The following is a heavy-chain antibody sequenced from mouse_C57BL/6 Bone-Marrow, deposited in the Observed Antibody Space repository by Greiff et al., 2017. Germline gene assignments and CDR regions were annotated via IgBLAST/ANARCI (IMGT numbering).Heavy chain of an antibody. D-gene: IGHD3-2*02. CDR3: ASLDSSGFYYFDY. CDR1: GYTFTSYW. Sequence: QVQLQQPGAELVRPGSSVKLSCKASGYTFTSYWMDWVKQRPGQGLEWIGNIYPSDSETHYNQKFKDKATLTVDKSSSTAYMELRSLTSEDSAVYDCASLDSSGFYYFDYGGQGTTLTVSS. CDR2: IYPSDSET. V-gene: IGHV1-61*01. J-gene: IGHJ2*01.